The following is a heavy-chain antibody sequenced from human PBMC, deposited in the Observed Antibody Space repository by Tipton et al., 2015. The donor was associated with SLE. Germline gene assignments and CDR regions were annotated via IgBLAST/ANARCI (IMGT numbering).Heavy chain of an antibody. V-gene: IGHV4-34*01. D-gene: IGHD6-6*01. Sequence: TLSLTCAVSGGPFNGFFWTWIRQPPGKGLEWIAEINYSGNTNYNPSLKSRVTISIDTSKKHFSLRLSSVTAADTAVYYCARGPRKLVPGSYYYYMDVWGKGTTVTVSS. J-gene: IGHJ6*03. CDR2: INYSGNT. CDR1: GGPFNGFF. CDR3: ARGPRKLVPGSYYYYMDV.